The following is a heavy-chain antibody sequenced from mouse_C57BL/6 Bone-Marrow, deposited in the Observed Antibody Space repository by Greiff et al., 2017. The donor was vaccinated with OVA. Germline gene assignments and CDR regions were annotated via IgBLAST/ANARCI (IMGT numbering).Heavy chain of an antibody. Sequence: VQLQQSGAELVKPGASVKLSCTASGFNIKDDYMHWVKQRTEQGLEGIGRIDTEDGETKYAPKFQVQATITADTSSNTAYLQLSSLTSEDTAAYYCAREGAYNWYFDVWGTGTTVTVSS. D-gene: IGHD2-10*01. CDR2: IDTEDGET. J-gene: IGHJ1*03. CDR3: AREGAYNWYFDV. V-gene: IGHV14-2*01. CDR1: GFNIKDDY.